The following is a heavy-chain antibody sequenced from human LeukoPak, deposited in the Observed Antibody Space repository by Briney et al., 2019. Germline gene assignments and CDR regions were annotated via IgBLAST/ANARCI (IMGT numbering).Heavy chain of an antibody. CDR1: GFTFSTYS. CDR2: ISSSTSTI. CDR3: AKWVPPPGYSSGYGGPFDY. Sequence: GGSLRLSCAASGFTFSTYSMNWVRQAPGKGLEWVSYISSSTSTIYYANSVEGRFTISRDNAKNTLYLQMNSLRAEDTAVYYCAKWVPPPGYSSGYGGPFDYWGQGTLVTVSS. V-gene: IGHV3-48*01. D-gene: IGHD5-18*01. J-gene: IGHJ4*02.